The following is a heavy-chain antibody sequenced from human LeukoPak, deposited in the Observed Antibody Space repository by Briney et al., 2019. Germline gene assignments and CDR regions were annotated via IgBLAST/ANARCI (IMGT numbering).Heavy chain of an antibody. D-gene: IGHD3-10*01. J-gene: IGHJ3*02. CDR2: INHSGST. V-gene: IGHV4-34*01. Sequence: PSETLSLTCAVYGGSFSGYYWSWIRQPPGKGLEWIGEINHSGSTNYNPSLKSRVTISLDTSRNQFSLKLTSVTAADTAVYYCAKSNGYGLVDIWGQGTMVTVSS. CDR3: AKSNGYGLVDI. CDR1: GGSFSGYY.